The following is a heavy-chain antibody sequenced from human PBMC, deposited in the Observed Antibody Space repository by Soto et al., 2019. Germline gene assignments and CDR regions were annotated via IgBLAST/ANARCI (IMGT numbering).Heavy chain of an antibody. Sequence: SSETLSLTCTVTGDSISSRSYYWGWIRQPPGKGLEWIGSIYYSGSTYNNPSLRSRVSMSIDTSKDQFSLKLSSVTAADTAVYYCARSYYYDSSGLDYWGQGTLVTVSS. V-gene: IGHV4-39*01. CDR3: ARSYYYDSSGLDY. D-gene: IGHD3-22*01. J-gene: IGHJ4*02. CDR1: GDSISSRSYY. CDR2: IYYSGST.